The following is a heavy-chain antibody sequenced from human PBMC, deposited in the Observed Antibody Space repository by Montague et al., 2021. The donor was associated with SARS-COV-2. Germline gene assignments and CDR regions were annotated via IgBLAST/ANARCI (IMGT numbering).Heavy chain of an antibody. CDR3: ARVGRQQLVRLSGIDV. Sequence: SETLSLTCTVSGGSISSSSYYWGWIRQPPGKGLEWVGSIYYSRSTXYKPSLKSRVTISVDTSKNQFSLKLSSVTAADTAVYYCARVGRQQLVRLSGIDVWGQGTTVTVSS. CDR1: GGSISSSSYY. J-gene: IGHJ6*02. D-gene: IGHD6-13*01. CDR2: IYYSRST. V-gene: IGHV4-39*07.